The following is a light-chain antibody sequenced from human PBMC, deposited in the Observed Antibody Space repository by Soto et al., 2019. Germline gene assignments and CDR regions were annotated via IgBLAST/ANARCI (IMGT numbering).Light chain of an antibody. CDR1: QSVSNNY. V-gene: IGKV3-20*01. CDR2: GAS. J-gene: IGKJ1*01. CDR3: QQYGSSRT. Sequence: EIVLTQSPGTLSLSPRERATLSCRASQSVSNNYLAWYQHRPGQAPRPLIYGASTRAPGIPDRFSGSGSGTDFTLTISRLEPEDFAVYYCQQYGSSRTFGQGTKVEIK.